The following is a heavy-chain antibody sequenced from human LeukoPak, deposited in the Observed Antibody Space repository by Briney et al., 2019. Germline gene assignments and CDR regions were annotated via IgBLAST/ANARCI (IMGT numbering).Heavy chain of an antibody. D-gene: IGHD6-6*01. CDR1: GGSFSGYY. J-gene: IGHJ5*02. V-gene: IGHV4-34*01. Sequence: PSETLSLTCAVYGGSFSGYYWSWICQPPGKGLEWIGEINHSGSTSYNPSLKSRVTISVDTSKNQFSLTLSSVTAADTAVYYCARARFIAARPYDPWGQGTLVTVSS. CDR3: ARARFIAARPYDP. CDR2: INHSGST.